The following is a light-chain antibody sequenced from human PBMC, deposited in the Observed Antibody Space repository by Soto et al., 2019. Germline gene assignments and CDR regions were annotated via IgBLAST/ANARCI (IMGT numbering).Light chain of an antibody. CDR1: QSVLYSSNNKNY. CDR3: QQDYSTPLT. CDR2: WAS. J-gene: IGKJ1*01. V-gene: IGKV4-1*01. Sequence: DIVMTQSPDSLAVSLGERATINCKSSQSVLYSSNNKNYLAWYQQNPGQPPKLLIYWASTRESGVPDRFSGSGSGTDFTLTISSLQAEDVAVYYCQQDYSTPLTFGQGTKVEI.